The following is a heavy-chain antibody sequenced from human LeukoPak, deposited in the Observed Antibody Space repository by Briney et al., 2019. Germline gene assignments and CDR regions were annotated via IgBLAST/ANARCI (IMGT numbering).Heavy chain of an antibody. CDR3: ARMYYYDSSGYYGIYNFDY. Sequence: SGTLSLTCTVSGYSIRSGDYWGWIRQPPGKGLEWIGNIYHSGSTYYNPSLKSRVTISVDTSKNQFSLKLSSVTAADTAVYYCARMYYYDSSGYYGIYNFDYWGQGTLVTVSS. CDR1: GYSIRSGDY. V-gene: IGHV4-38-2*02. J-gene: IGHJ4*02. D-gene: IGHD3-22*01. CDR2: IYHSGST.